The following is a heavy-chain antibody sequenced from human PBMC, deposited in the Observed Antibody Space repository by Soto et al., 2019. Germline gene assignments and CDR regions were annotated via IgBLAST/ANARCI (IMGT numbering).Heavy chain of an antibody. J-gene: IGHJ4*02. D-gene: IGHD3-22*01. CDR1: GFTFSSYW. CDR3: ARTMTARTDDY. Sequence: EVHLVESGGGLVLPGGSLRLSCAASGFTFSSYWMSWVRQTPGKGLEWVGNINPDGSEKYYVDFVRGRFTISRDNAANSLYLQMNSLRAEDTAVYYCARTMTARTDDYWGQGTLVTVSS. V-gene: IGHV3-7*01. CDR2: INPDGSEK.